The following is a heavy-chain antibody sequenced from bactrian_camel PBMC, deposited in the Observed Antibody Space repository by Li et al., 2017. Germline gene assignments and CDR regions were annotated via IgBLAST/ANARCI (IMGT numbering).Heavy chain of an antibody. CDR3: AAKRVDFGSPCGNWKIGYGY. D-gene: IGHD1*01. V-gene: IGHV3S42*01. CDR2: IDRDGTA. Sequence: VQLVESGGGSVQAGGSLNLTCVDSSNLLKRLCMGWFRQAPGQELEGVAAIDRDGTAWYKESLKGRFTVSRDNARQTLTLQMNDLKPDDTAMYYCAAKRVDFGSPCGNWKIGYGYWGQGTQVTVS. J-gene: IGHJ4*01. CDR1: SNLLKRLC.